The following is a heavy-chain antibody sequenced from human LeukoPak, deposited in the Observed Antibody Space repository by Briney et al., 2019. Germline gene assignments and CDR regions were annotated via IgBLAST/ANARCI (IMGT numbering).Heavy chain of an antibody. CDR3: AREVAAAVDY. CDR1: EFSVGSNY. J-gene: IGHJ4*02. D-gene: IGHD6-13*01. Sequence: GGSLRLSCAASEFSVGSNYMTWVRQAPGKGLEWVSLIYSGGSTYYADSVKGRFTISRDNSKNTLYLQMNSLRAEDTAVYYCAREVAAAVDYWGQGTLVTVSS. V-gene: IGHV3-66*01. CDR2: IYSGGST.